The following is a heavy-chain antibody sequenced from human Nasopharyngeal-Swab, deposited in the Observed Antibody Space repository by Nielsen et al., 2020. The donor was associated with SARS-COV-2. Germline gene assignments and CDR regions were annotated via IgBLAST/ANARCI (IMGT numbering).Heavy chain of an antibody. CDR1: GFIFSNYS. J-gene: IGHJ4*02. D-gene: IGHD3-22*01. V-gene: IGHV3-21*01. Sequence: GGSLRLSCAASGFIFSNYSMIWVRQAPGKGLEWVSAISSSSTYIYYADSVKGRFTISRDNAENSLYLHMNSLRAGDSAVYYCARRYYYDSSDYYPLDYWGQGTLVTVSS. CDR2: ISSSSTYI. CDR3: ARRYYYDSSDYYPLDY.